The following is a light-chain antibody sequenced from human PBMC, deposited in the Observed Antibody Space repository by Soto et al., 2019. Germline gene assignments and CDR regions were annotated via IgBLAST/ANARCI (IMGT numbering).Light chain of an antibody. J-gene: IGLJ3*02. CDR1: SSSIGINT. Sequence: QSVLTQPPSASGTPGQRVTISCSGSSSSIGINTVNWYQQLPGTAPKLLIYSNSQRPSGVPDRFSGSKSGTSASLAISGLQSEDEADYYCSAWDDSQNGPVFGGGTKSPS. CDR2: SNS. CDR3: SAWDDSQNGPV. V-gene: IGLV1-44*01.